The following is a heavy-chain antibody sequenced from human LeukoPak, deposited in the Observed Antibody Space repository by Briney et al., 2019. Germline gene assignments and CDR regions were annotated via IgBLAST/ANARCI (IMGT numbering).Heavy chain of an antibody. J-gene: IGHJ6*02. D-gene: IGHD3-10*01. CDR3: ARVGSGMVRENPDYYYYGMDV. CDR2: ISNDGSNK. Sequence: TGPTLRLSCAASGFALSSYAMHWVRQAPGKGMEWVAVISNDGSNKYYAGSVKGRFTISRDNSKRTLYLQMNSLRTEDTALYYCARVGSGMVRENPDYYYYGMDVWGQGTTVTVSS. CDR1: GFALSSYA. V-gene: IGHV3-30-3*01.